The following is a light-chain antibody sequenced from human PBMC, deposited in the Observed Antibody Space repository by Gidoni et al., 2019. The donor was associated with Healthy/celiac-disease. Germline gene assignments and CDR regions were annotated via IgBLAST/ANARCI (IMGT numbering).Light chain of an antibody. CDR1: QDISNY. Sequence: EIKMTQSPSSLSASVGDRVTITCQASQDISNYLNWYQQKPGKAPKLLIYDASNLETGVPSRFSGSGSGTDFTFTISSLQPEDIATYYCQQYDNLPAFGGGTKVEIK. V-gene: IGKV1-33*01. CDR3: QQYDNLPA. CDR2: DAS. J-gene: IGKJ4*01.